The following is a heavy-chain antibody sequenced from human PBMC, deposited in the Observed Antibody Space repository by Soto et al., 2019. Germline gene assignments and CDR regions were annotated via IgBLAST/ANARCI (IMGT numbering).Heavy chain of an antibody. V-gene: IGHV3-23*01. CDR2: ISGSGGST. J-gene: IGHJ6*02. CDR3: AKDHRYYDPTYGMDV. CDR1: GFTFSSYA. Sequence: HPGGSLRLSCAASGFTFSSYAMSWVRQAPGKGLEWVSAISGSGGSTYYADSVKGRFTISRDNSKNTLYLQMNSLRAEDTAVYYFAKDHRYYDPTYGMDVWGQGTTVTVSS. D-gene: IGHD3-22*01.